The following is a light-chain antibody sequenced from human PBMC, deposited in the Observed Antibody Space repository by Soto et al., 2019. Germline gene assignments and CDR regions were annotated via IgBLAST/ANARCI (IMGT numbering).Light chain of an antibody. CDR2: DAS. V-gene: IGKV3-11*01. CDR3: QQRSNWPLT. CDR1: QSVSSS. J-gene: IGKJ4*02. Sequence: EIVLTQSPATMSLSPGEIATLSCRASQSVSSSLAWYQQKPGQAPRLLIYDASNRATAIPARFSGSGSGTDFTLTISSLEPEDFAVYYCQQRSNWPLTFGGGTKVEIK.